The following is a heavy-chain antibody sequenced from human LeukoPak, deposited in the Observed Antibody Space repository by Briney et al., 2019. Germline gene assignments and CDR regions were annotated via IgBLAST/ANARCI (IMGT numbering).Heavy chain of an antibody. CDR1: GDSIISSSYY. V-gene: IGHV4-39*01. D-gene: IGHD6-13*01. Sequence: SETLSLTCTVSGDSIISSSYYWGWIRQPPGKGLEWIGSIYYSGTTYYNPSLKSRVTISVDTSKIQFSLRLTSVTAADTAVYYCARVAAAPERRQYYYYYMDVWGKGTTVTVSS. J-gene: IGHJ6*03. CDR3: ARVAAAPERRQYYYYYMDV. CDR2: IYYSGTT.